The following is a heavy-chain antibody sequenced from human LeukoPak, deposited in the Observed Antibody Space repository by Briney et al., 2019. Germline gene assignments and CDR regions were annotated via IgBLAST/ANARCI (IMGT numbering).Heavy chain of an antibody. CDR1: GYTFTSYG. J-gene: IGHJ4*02. V-gene: IGHV1-69*13. CDR2: IIPIFGTA. CDR3: ARLSHTDY. Sequence: GASVKVSCKASGYTFTSYGISWVRQAPGQGLEWMGGIIPIFGTANYAQKFQGRVTITADESTSTAYMELSSLRSEDTAVYYCARLSHTDYWGQGTLVTVSS.